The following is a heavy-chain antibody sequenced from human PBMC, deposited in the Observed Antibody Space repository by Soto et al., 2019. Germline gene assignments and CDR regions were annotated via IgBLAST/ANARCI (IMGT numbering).Heavy chain of an antibody. CDR1: GFTFSSYA. CDR3: AKVVALSSWYYYYYGMDV. Sequence: GGSLRLSCAASGFTFSSYAMSWVRQAPGKGLEWVSAISGSGGSTYYADSVKGRFTISRDNSKNTLYLQMNSLRAEDTAVYYCAKVVALSSWYYYYYGMDVWGQGTTVTV. D-gene: IGHD6-13*01. CDR2: ISGSGGST. V-gene: IGHV3-23*01. J-gene: IGHJ6*02.